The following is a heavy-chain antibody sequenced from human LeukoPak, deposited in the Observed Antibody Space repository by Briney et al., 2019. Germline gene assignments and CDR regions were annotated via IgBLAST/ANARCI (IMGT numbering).Heavy chain of an antibody. Sequence: PGGSLRLSCVVSGFTFNNYAMSWVRQAPAKGLEWVSAIDGSGTVTHYADSVKGRFTISRDNAKNSLYLQMNSLRAEDTAVYYCARDFYYDSSGYVALYYFDYWGQGTLVTVSS. V-gene: IGHV3-21*01. CDR2: IDGSGTVT. J-gene: IGHJ4*02. D-gene: IGHD3-22*01. CDR3: ARDFYYDSSGYVALYYFDY. CDR1: GFTFNNYA.